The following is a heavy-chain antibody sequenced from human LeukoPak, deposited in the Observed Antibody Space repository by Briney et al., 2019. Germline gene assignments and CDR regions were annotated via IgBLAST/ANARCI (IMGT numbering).Heavy chain of an antibody. CDR2: INPNSGGT. D-gene: IGHD3-22*01. V-gene: IGHV1-2*04. J-gene: IGHJ5*02. Sequence: ASVKVSCKASGYTFTGYYMHWVRQAPGQGLEWMGWINPNSGGTNYAQKFQGWVTMTRDTSISTAYMELSSLRSEDTAVYYCAREAKLSYYDSSGYYWNWFDPWGQGTLVTVSS. CDR3: AREAKLSYYDSSGYYWNWFDP. CDR1: GYTFTGYY.